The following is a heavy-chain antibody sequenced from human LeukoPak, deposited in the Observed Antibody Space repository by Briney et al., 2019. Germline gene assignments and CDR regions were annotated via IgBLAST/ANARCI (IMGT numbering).Heavy chain of an antibody. CDR2: ISGSGGST. Sequence: GGSLRLSCSASGFTFTTYGMNWVRQAPGKRLEWVSAISGSGGSTYYADSVKGRFTISRDNSKNTLYLQMHSLRAEDTAVYYCAKESLRVVPSATFDYWGQGTLVTVSS. CDR3: AKESLRVVPSATFDY. CDR1: GFTFTTYG. V-gene: IGHV3-23*01. J-gene: IGHJ4*02. D-gene: IGHD2-2*01.